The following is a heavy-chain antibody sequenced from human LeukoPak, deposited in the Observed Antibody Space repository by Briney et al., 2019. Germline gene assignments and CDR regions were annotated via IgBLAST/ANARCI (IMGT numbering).Heavy chain of an antibody. Sequence: GGSLSLSCAASGFTFSSYSMNWVRQAPGKGLEWVSSISSSSSYIYYADSVKGRFTISRDNAKNSLYLQMNSLRAEDTAVYYCARDLRYYYGSGSYYNFDAFDIWGQGTMVTVSS. CDR1: GFTFSSYS. CDR3: ARDLRYYYGSGSYYNFDAFDI. J-gene: IGHJ3*02. V-gene: IGHV3-21*01. CDR2: ISSSSSYI. D-gene: IGHD3-10*01.